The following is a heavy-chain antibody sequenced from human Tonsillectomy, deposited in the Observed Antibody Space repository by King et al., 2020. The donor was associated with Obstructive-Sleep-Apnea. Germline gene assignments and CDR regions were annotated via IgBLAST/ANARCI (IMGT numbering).Heavy chain of an antibody. CDR3: ARNKPYSSGWYDHYYGMDV. V-gene: IGHV4-59*08. CDR2: IYYSGST. J-gene: IGHJ6*02. CDR1: GGSISSYY. Sequence: QLQESGPGLVKPSETLSLTCTVSGGSISSYYWSWIRQPPGKGLEWIGYIYYSGSTNYNPSLKSRATISVDTSKNQFSLKLSSVTAADTAVYYCARNKPYSSGWYDHYYGMDVWGQGTTVTVSS. D-gene: IGHD6-19*01.